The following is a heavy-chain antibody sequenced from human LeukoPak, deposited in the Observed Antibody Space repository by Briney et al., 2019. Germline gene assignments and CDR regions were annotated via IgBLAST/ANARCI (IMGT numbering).Heavy chain of an antibody. CDR1: GFTVSSNY. CDR2: IYTVGGT. V-gene: IGHV3-66*01. J-gene: IGHJ3*02. D-gene: IGHD3-3*02. CDR3: ARVFLSGGPIFGVTDAFDI. Sequence: GGSLRLSCAASGFTVSSNYMSWVRQAPGKGLEWVSVIYTVGGTYYADSVKGRFTISRDNSKNTLYLQMNSLRAEDTAVYYCARVFLSGGPIFGVTDAFDIWGQGTMVTVSS.